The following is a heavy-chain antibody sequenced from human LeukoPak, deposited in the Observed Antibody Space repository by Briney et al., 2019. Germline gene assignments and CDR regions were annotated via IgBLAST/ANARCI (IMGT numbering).Heavy chain of an antibody. V-gene: IGHV4-59*11. D-gene: IGHD3-22*01. CDR2: IYYSGST. CDR1: AGSFLSHY. Sequence: SETQSLTCTVSAGSFLSHYWSWIRQPPGKELEWIGYIYYSGSTNFNPSLKSRVNLSIDTSKKQFSLNLSSVTAADTAVYYCAREYYYDSSAYYRYCDYWGQGALVTVSS. J-gene: IGHJ4*02. CDR3: AREYYYDSSAYYRYCDY.